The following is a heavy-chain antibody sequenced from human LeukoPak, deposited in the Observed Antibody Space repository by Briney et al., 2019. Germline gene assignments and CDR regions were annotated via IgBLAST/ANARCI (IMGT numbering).Heavy chain of an antibody. D-gene: IGHD3-22*01. CDR2: INTDGSST. CDR1: GFTFSSYW. J-gene: IGHJ5*02. CDR3: ARDLGAYYDSSDNWFDP. V-gene: IGHV3-74*01. Sequence: GGSLRLSCAASGFTFSSYWMHWVRQAPGKGLVWVSRINTDGSSTSYADSVKGRFTISRDNAKNTPYLQMSSLRAEDTALYYCARDLGAYYDSSDNWFDPWGQGTLVTVSS.